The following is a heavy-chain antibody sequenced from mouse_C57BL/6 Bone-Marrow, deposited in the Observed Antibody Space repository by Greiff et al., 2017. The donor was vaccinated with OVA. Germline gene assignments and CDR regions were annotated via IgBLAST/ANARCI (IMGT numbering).Heavy chain of an antibody. V-gene: IGHV1-69*01. CDR2: IDPSDSYT. CDR1: GYTFTSYW. CDR3: ARSKLRPFDY. D-gene: IGHD2-4*01. Sequence: QVQLQQPGAELVMPGASVKLSCKASGYTFTSYWMHWVKQRPGQGLEWIGEIDPSDSYTNYNQKFKGKSTLTVDKSSSTAYMQLSSLTSEDSAVYYCARSKLRPFDYWGQGTTLTVSP. J-gene: IGHJ2*01.